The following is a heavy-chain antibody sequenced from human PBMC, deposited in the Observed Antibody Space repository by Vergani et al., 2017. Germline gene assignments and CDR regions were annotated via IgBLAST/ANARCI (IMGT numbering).Heavy chain of an antibody. V-gene: IGHV3-33*01. D-gene: IGHD5-24*01. Sequence: HVQMVESGGGVVQPGRSLRLSCAASGFTFSSYGMHWVRQAPGKGLEWVAVIWYDGSNKYYADSVKGRFTISRDNSKNTLYLQMDSLRAEDTAVYYCARDHRDYNNYPGTFDIWGQGSMVTVSS. CDR2: IWYDGSNK. CDR3: ARDHRDYNNYPGTFDI. J-gene: IGHJ3*02. CDR1: GFTFSSYG.